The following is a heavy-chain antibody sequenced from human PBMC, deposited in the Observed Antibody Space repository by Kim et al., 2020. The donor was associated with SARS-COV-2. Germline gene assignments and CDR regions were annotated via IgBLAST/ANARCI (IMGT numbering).Heavy chain of an antibody. Sequence: GGSLRLSCAASGFTFSSYAMSWVRQAPGKGLEWVSAISGSGGSTYYADSVKGRFTISRDNSKNTLYLQMNSLRAEDTAVYYCAKDRDKYSSSSGPFDYWGQGTLVTVSS. CDR3: AKDRDKYSSSSGPFDY. CDR1: GFTFSSYA. CDR2: ISGSGGST. V-gene: IGHV3-23*01. J-gene: IGHJ4*02. D-gene: IGHD6-6*01.